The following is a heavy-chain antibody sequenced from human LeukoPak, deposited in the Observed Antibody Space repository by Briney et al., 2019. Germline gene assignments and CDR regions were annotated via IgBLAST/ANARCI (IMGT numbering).Heavy chain of an antibody. Sequence: PPETLSLTCTVSGYSISSGYYWGWIRQPPGKGLEWIGSIYHSGSTYYNPSLKSRVTISVDTSKNQFSLKLSSVTAADTAVYYCAREKRGYYDSSGYSDYWGQGTLVTVSS. V-gene: IGHV4-38-2*02. CDR2: IYHSGST. D-gene: IGHD3-22*01. J-gene: IGHJ4*02. CDR3: AREKRGYYDSSGYSDY. CDR1: GYSISSGYY.